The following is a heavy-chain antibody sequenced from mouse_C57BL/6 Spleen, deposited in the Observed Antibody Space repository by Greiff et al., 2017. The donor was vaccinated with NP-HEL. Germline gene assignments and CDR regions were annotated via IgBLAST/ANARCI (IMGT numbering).Heavy chain of an antibody. J-gene: IGHJ2*01. V-gene: IGHV1-22*01. Sequence: EVQLQESGPELVKPGASVKMSCKASGYTFTDYNMHWVKQSHGKSLEWIGYINPNNGGTSYNQKFKGKATLTVNKSSSTAYMELRSLTSEDSAVYYCASGGRHFDYWGQGTTLTVSS. CDR1: GYTFTDYN. D-gene: IGHD1-1*01. CDR3: ASGGRHFDY. CDR2: INPNNGGT.